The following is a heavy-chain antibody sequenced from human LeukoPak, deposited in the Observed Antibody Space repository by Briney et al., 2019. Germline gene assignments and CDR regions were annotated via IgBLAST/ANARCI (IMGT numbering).Heavy chain of an antibody. CDR3: ARTPLYSSSFFDY. Sequence: ASETLSLTCAVYGGSFSGYYWRWIRHPPGKALVWIGEINHSGSTNYNPSLKSRVTISVDTSKNQFSLKLSSVTAADTAVYYCARTPLYSSSFFDYWGQGTLVTVSS. CDR1: GGSFSGYY. CDR2: INHSGST. D-gene: IGHD6-13*01. J-gene: IGHJ4*02. V-gene: IGHV4-34*01.